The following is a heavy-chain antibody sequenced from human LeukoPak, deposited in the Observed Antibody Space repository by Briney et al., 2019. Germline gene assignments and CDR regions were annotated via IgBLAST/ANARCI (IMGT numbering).Heavy chain of an antibody. J-gene: IGHJ5*02. Sequence: PGGSLRLSCAVSGFTFSDYSMNWVRQPPGKGLEWISYISTGGQTIYYADSVEGRFTISRDNAKKSLYLQMNSLRAEDTAVYYCARGPPPFDPWGQGTLVTVSS. CDR2: ISTGGQTI. CDR1: GFTFSDYS. CDR3: ARGPPPFDP. V-gene: IGHV3-48*01.